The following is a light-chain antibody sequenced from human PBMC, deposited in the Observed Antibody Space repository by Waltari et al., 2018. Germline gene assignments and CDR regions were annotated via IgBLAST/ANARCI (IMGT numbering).Light chain of an antibody. Sequence: QSVLTQPPSASGTPGQRVTISCSGSASNIGGNVVNWYQQLPGQAPKLLIYRSDLRPSGVPDRFSGSKSGTSASLAISGLLSDDEADYYCAAWDDSLHGHWVFGGGTKVTVL. V-gene: IGLV1-44*01. J-gene: IGLJ3*02. CDR1: ASNIGGNV. CDR3: AAWDDSLHGHWV. CDR2: RSD.